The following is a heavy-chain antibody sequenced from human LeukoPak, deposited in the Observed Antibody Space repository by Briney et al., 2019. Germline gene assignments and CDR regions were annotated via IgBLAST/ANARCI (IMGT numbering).Heavy chain of an antibody. Sequence: SETLSLTCTVSGASISSTTYYWGWIRQPPGKGLEWIGNIYYSGGTYYNPSLKSRVTISVDTSKNQFSLNLSSVTAADTAVYYCARLGYSGSYYIFDSWSQGTLVTVSS. CDR1: GASISSTTYY. D-gene: IGHD1-26*01. J-gene: IGHJ4*02. CDR3: ARLGYSGSYYIFDS. V-gene: IGHV4-39*07. CDR2: IYYSGGT.